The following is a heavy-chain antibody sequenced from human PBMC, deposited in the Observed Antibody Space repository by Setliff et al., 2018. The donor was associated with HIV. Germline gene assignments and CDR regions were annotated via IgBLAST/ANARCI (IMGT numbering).Heavy chain of an antibody. CDR2: ITGGGDKI. D-gene: IGHD6-19*01. Sequence: PGGSLRLSCAASGLIFSNYGMTWVRQSPGKGLQWLTAITGGGDKIDYINSVKGRFTISRDNSKNMLYLEMTSLRAEDTAVYYCARDDAVGGGYLDYWGQGTLVTVSS. CDR3: ARDDAVGGGYLDY. CDR1: GLIFSNYG. J-gene: IGHJ4*02. V-gene: IGHV3-23*01.